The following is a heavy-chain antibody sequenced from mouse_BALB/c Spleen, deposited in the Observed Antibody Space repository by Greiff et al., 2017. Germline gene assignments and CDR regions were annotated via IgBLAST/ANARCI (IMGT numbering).Heavy chain of an antibody. Sequence: ESGPGLVKPSQSLSLTCSVTGYSITSGYYWNWIRQFPGNKLEWMGYISYDGSNNYNPSLKNRISITRDTSKNQFFLKLNSVTTEDTATYYCARELGRGGVDYWGQGTTLTVSS. CDR1: GYSITSGYY. CDR2: ISYDGSN. D-gene: IGHD4-1*01. V-gene: IGHV3-6*02. CDR3: ARELGRGGVDY. J-gene: IGHJ2*01.